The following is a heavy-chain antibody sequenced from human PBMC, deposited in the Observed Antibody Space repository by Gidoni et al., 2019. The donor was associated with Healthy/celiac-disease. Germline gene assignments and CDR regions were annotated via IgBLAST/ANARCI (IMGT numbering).Heavy chain of an antibody. CDR1: GGSISSYY. V-gene: IGHV4-59*08. CDR3: ARSTRYYYDSSGYYPYYFDY. CDR2: IYYSGST. D-gene: IGHD3-22*01. Sequence: QVQLQESGPGLVKPSETLSLTCTVSGGSISSYYWSWIRQPPGKGLEWIGDIYYSGSTNYNPSLKSRVTISVDTSKNQFSLKLSSVTAADTAVYYCARSTRYYYDSSGYYPYYFDYWGQGTLVTVSS. J-gene: IGHJ4*02.